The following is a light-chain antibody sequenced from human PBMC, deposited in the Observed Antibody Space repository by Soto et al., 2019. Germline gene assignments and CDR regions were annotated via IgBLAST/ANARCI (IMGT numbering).Light chain of an antibody. J-gene: IGKJ5*01. CDR1: ESVTRN. CDR3: QQYNDWPPIT. Sequence: ELVLTQSPVILSVSPGESATLSCRASESVTRNLAWYQHIPGQAPRLLVFHASVRATGIPARFSGSGSGTEFSLTISNLQSEDFAVYFCQQYNDWPPITFGQGTRLEIK. CDR2: HAS. V-gene: IGKV3-15*01.